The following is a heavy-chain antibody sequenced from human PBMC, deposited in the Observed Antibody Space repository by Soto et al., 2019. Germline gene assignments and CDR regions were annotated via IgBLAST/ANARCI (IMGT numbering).Heavy chain of an antibody. CDR3: VRVVDSTTGWLDP. D-gene: IGHD5-12*01. J-gene: IGHJ5*02. CDR1: GYTFTSTG. Sequence: QVQLVQSGAEVKKPGASVKVSCKASGYTFTSTGISWVRQAPGQGLEWMGWISTYNGKTNYAQKFQGRVTMTTDTSTSTAYMDLRSLRSDDTVVYYCVRVVDSTTGWLDPWGQGTLVTVSS. V-gene: IGHV1-18*01. CDR2: ISTYNGKT.